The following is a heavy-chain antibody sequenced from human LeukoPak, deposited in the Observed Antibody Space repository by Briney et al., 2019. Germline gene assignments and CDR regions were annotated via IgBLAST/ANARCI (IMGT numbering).Heavy chain of an antibody. D-gene: IGHD4-17*01. CDR2: ISYDGSNK. V-gene: IGHV3-30*03. Sequence: PGRSLRLSCAASGFTFSSYGMHWVRQAPGKGLEWVAVISYDGSNKYYADSVKGRFTISRDNSKNTLYLQTNSLRAEDTAVYYCARYGPEVYYFDYWGQGTLVTVSS. CDR1: GFTFSSYG. CDR3: ARYGPEVYYFDY. J-gene: IGHJ4*02.